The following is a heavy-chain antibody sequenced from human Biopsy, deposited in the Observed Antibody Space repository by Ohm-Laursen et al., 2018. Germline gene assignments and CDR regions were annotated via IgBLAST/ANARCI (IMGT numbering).Heavy chain of an antibody. CDR3: ARGYSGYDYGYGMDV. CDR1: ESTFRSYW. Sequence: SLRLSCAASESTFRSYWMDWVRQAPGKGLEWFSGINWSGGTTAYADSVKGRFTISRDNAKKSLYLQMNSLRAEDTALYHCARGYSGYDYGYGMDVWGQGTTVTVSS. V-gene: IGHV3-20*01. J-gene: IGHJ6*02. CDR2: INWSGGTT. D-gene: IGHD5-12*01.